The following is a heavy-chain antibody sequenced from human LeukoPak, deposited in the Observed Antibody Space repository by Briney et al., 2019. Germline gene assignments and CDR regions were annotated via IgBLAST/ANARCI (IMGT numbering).Heavy chain of an antibody. D-gene: IGHD3-9*01. CDR2: ISTSDGTT. Sequence: GGSLRLSCAASAFTFSSYAMSWVRQAPGKGLEWVSSISTSDGTTYYADSVKGRFTISRDNAKNSLYLQMNSLRAEDTAVYYCARGHSTLVPYYFDYWGQGTLVTVSS. CDR1: AFTFSSYA. V-gene: IGHV3-23*01. CDR3: ARGHSTLVPYYFDY. J-gene: IGHJ4*02.